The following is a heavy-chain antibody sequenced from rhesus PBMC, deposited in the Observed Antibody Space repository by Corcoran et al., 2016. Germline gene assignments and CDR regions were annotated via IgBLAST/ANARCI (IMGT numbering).Heavy chain of an antibody. CDR3: ASDRDYGSSYARRFDV. V-gene: IGHV4-169*02. CDR1: GGSITSSY. D-gene: IGHD4-29*01. Sequence: QLQLQESGPGLVKPSETLSVTCAVSGGSITSSYWSWIRQAPGKGLEWVGYIYGGTSATKQTPSLKRRVTMSVDTTENRFSLDLRAVTAADTAVYYCASDRDYGSSYARRFDVWGPGVLVTVSS. J-gene: IGHJ5-1*01. CDR2: IYGGTSAT.